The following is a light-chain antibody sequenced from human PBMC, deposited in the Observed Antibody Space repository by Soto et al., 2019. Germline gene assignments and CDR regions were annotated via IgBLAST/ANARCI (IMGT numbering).Light chain of an antibody. CDR3: QQIYGAPPIT. J-gene: IGKJ5*01. Sequence: DIQMTQSPSSLSASVGDRVTITCRASQSIARYLNWYQQKPEKAPKLLIFGASGLQSGVPSRFSGSGSGTDFTLTISSLQPEDFATYYCQQIYGAPPITFGQGTRLEIK. CDR1: QSIARY. V-gene: IGKV1-39*01. CDR2: GAS.